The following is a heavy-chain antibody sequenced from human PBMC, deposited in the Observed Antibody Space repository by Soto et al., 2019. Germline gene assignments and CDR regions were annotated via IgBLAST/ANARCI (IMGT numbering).Heavy chain of an antibody. D-gene: IGHD2-15*01. CDR2: IIPIFGTA. CDR3: ASVLGYCSGGSCYSCDY. Sequence: QVQLVQSGAEVKKPGSSVKVSCKASGGTFSSYAISWVRQAPGQGLEWMGGIIPIFGTANYAQKFQGRVTITADESTSTAYMELSSLRSEDTAVYYCASVLGYCSGGSCYSCDYWGQGTLVTVSS. J-gene: IGHJ4*02. V-gene: IGHV1-69*01. CDR1: GGTFSSYA.